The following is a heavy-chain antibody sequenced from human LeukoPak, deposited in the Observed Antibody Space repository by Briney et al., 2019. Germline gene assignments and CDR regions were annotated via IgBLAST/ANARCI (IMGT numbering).Heavy chain of an antibody. J-gene: IGHJ4*02. Sequence: GGSLRLSCAASGVTFDDYAMHWVRQAPGKGLEWVSGISWNSGSIGYADSVKGRFTISRDNAKNSLYLQMNSLRAEDTALYYCAKDSQDTAMATGYFDYWGQGTLVTVSS. CDR3: AKDSQDTAMATGYFDY. V-gene: IGHV3-9*01. CDR1: GVTFDDYA. CDR2: ISWNSGSI. D-gene: IGHD5-18*01.